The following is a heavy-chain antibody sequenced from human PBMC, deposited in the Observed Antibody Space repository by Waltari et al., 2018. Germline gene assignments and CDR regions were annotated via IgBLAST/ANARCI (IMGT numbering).Heavy chain of an antibody. CDR1: GFTFRKPW. CDR2: IKSRGDGETT. Sequence: EVHLVESGGGLVKPGGCLRLSCAASGFTFRKPWMNWARQAPGKGLEWVGRIKSRGDGETTDYAASVKGRFTISRDDSQNTVSIQMNSLRTEDSAVYFCAAGTGKTDLDYWGQGSLVTVSS. J-gene: IGHJ4*02. V-gene: IGHV3-15*01. CDR3: AAGTGKTDLDY.